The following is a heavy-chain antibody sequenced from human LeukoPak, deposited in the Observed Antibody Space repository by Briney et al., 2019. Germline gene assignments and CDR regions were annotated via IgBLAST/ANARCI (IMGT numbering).Heavy chain of an antibody. V-gene: IGHV3-64D*06. CDR2: ISSNGGST. D-gene: IGHD2-15*01. CDR3: VKGSGGSCYHNWFDP. CDR1: GFTFSSYA. Sequence: GGSLRLSCAASGFTFSSYAMHWVRQAPGKGLEYVSAISSNGGSTYYADSVKGRFTISRDNSKNTLYLQMSSLRAEDTAVYYCVKGSGGSCYHNWFDPWGQGTLVTVSS. J-gene: IGHJ5*02.